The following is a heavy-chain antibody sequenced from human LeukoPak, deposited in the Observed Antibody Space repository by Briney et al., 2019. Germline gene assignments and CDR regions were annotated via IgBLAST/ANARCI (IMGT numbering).Heavy chain of an antibody. J-gene: IGHJ4*02. CDR1: GFTFSSYA. V-gene: IGHV3-7*01. CDR2: IKQDGSEK. Sequence: GGSLRLSCAASGFTFSSYAMSWVRQAPGKGLEWVANIKQDGSEKYYVDSVKGGFTISRENAKNSLYLQMNSLRAEETAVYYCAREGANWNYGPFLKRAIDYWGQGTLVTVSS. D-gene: IGHD1-7*01. CDR3: AREGANWNYGPFLKRAIDY.